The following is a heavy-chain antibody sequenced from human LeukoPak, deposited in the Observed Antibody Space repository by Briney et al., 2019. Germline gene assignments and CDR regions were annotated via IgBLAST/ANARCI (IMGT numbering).Heavy chain of an antibody. V-gene: IGHV4-4*09. D-gene: IGHD3-16*01. Sequence: SETLSLTCTVSGDSISNYYWSWIRQSPGKGLEWIGYIYPSGSTNYNPSLKSRVTISVDTSMNQFSLKLTSVTAADTAVYYCATGVESAWGWFDPWGQGTLVNVSS. CDR2: IYPSGST. CDR3: ATGVESAWGWFDP. J-gene: IGHJ5*02. CDR1: GDSISNYY.